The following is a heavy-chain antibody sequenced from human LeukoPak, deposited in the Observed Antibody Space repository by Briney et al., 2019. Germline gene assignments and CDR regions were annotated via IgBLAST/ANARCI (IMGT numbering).Heavy chain of an antibody. CDR2: IRYDGSNK. D-gene: IGHD3-10*01. CDR3: AKDLKQYYYGSGSYYSPLDY. J-gene: IGHJ4*02. Sequence: GGSLRLSCAASGFTFSSYGMHWVRQAPGKGLEWVAFIRYDGSNKYYADSVKGRFTISRDNSKNTLYLQMNSLRAEDTAVYYCAKDLKQYYYGSGSYYSPLDYWGQGTLVTVSS. V-gene: IGHV3-30*02. CDR1: GFTFSSYG.